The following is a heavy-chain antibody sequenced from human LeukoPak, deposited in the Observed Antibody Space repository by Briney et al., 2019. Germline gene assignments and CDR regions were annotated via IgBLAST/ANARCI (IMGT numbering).Heavy chain of an antibody. V-gene: IGHV3-33*01. D-gene: IGHD1-26*01. CDR3: ARDLSFGSLDF. CDR2: MWYDGSRE. J-gene: IGHJ4*02. Sequence: PGGSLRLSCAASGFILSTHGMHWVRQAPGKGLEWVAGMWYDGSREDYADSVKGRFTISRDMSKNTLNLQMNSLRVEDTAMFYCARDLSFGSLDFRGQSTLVTVSS. CDR1: GFILSTHG.